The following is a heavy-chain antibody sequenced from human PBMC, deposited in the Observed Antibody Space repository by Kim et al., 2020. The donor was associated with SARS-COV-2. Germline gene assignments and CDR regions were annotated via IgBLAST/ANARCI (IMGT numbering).Heavy chain of an antibody. CDR3: ASGRPGGPGAY. CDR2: T. Sequence: TYYNPSLKSRVTISVDTSKNQSSLKLSSVTAADTAVYFCASGRPGGPGAYWGPGTLVTVSS. J-gene: IGHJ4*02. V-gene: IGHV4-31*02. D-gene: IGHD3-10*01.